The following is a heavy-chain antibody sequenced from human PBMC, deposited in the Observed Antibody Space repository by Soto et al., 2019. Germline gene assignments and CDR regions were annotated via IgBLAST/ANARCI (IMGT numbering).Heavy chain of an antibody. CDR2: IYWDDDK. Sequence: SGPTLVNPTQTLTLTCTFSGFSLSSSGVGVGWIRQPPGKALEWLALIYWDDDKRYSPSLKSRLTITKDTSKNQVVLTMTNMDPVDTATYYCAHRHMFGDTKYNWFDPWGQGTLVTVSS. J-gene: IGHJ5*02. V-gene: IGHV2-5*02. CDR3: AHRHMFGDTKYNWFDP. D-gene: IGHD3-10*02. CDR1: GFSLSSSGVG.